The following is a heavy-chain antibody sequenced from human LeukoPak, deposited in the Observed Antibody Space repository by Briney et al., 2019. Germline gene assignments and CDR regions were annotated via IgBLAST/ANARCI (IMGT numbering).Heavy chain of an antibody. D-gene: IGHD1-7*01. V-gene: IGHV4-61*01. CDR1: GGSLSSASYY. CDR3: ARDRGWELFDY. J-gene: IGHJ4*02. Sequence: SETLSLTCALSGGSLSSASYYWSWIRLPPGKGLEWIGFIYYSGITNYNPSLKTRVTMSLDTSKNQFSLKLSSVTAADTAVYYCARDRGWELFDYWGQGTLVTVSS. CDR2: IYYSGIT.